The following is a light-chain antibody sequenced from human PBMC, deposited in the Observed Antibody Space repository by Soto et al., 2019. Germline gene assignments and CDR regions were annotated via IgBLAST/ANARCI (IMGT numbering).Light chain of an antibody. Sequence: QSVLTQPASVSASPGQSITISCTGTSSDVGGYNYLSWYQHRPGKAPQLIIYEVTKRPSGVPNRFFGSKSGNTASLTVSGLQAEDEADYFCMSYAGMYTYVFGTGTKVTVL. J-gene: IGLJ1*01. CDR2: EVT. CDR3: MSYAGMYTYV. V-gene: IGLV2-8*01. CDR1: SSDVGGYNY.